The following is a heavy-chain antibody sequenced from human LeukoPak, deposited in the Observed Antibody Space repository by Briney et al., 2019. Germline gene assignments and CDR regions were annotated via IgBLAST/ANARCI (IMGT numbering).Heavy chain of an antibody. V-gene: IGHV1-69*02. CDR2: IIPILGIA. D-gene: IGHD1-26*01. J-gene: IGHJ4*02. CDR3: ARQIVGATTPLDY. CDR1: GGTFSSYT. Sequence: APVKVSCKASGGTFSSYTISWVRQAPGQGLEWMGRIIPILGIANYAQKFQGRVTITADKSTSTAYMELSSLRSEDTAVYYCARQIVGATTPLDYWGQGTLVTVSS.